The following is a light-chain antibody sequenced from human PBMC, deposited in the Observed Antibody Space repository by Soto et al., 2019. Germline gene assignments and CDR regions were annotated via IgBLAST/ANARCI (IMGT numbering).Light chain of an antibody. CDR2: EVN. J-gene: IGLJ2*01. CDR3: SSYSDTDNFVI. CDR1: SSDIGSYNR. V-gene: IGLV2-8*01. Sequence: QSVLTQPASVSGSPGQSITISCTGTSSDIGSYNRVSWYQQPPGTAPKLLIFEVNKRPSGVPDRFSASTSGITASLTVSGLQPEDEAAYYCSSYSDTDNFVIFGGGTKVTVL.